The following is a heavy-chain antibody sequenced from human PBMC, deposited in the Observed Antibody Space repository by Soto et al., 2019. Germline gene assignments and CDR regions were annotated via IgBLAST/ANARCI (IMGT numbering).Heavy chain of an antibody. V-gene: IGHV1-69*01. J-gene: IGHJ4*02. Sequence: QLVQSGAEVKKPGSSVKISCKASGGTFSSYVISWLRQAPGQGLEWMGGVIPILGLAYYAPNLQGRVTITADDSTRTAYMELNRLTSADTAVYFCARVGGVGAPPGTDFWGQGTLVTVSS. CDR3: ARVGGVGAPPGTDF. CDR2: VIPILGLA. CDR1: GGTFSSYV. D-gene: IGHD1-26*01.